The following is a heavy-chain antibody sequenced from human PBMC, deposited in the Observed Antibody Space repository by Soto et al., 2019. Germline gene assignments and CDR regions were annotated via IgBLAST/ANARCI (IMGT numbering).Heavy chain of an antibody. CDR3: GRDEVLPPYGGKRGDAFEI. CDR2: ISAYNGNT. V-gene: IGHV1-18*01. CDR1: GYTFTSYG. J-gene: IGHJ3*02. Sequence: QVQLVQSGAEVKKPGASVKVSCKASGYTFTSYGISWVRQAPGQGLEWMGWISAYNGNTNYAQKLQGRVTMTTDTSTSTDYIELRSLRSDETAVYYCGRDEVLPPYGGKRGDAFEIWGQGTMVTVSP. D-gene: IGHD2-15*01.